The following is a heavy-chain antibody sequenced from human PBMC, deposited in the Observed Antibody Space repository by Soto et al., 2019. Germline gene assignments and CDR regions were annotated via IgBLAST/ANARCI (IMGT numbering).Heavy chain of an antibody. J-gene: IGHJ6*02. V-gene: IGHV4-59*08. CDR3: AGSGYYHNSGMDV. D-gene: IGHD3-22*01. Sequence: SETLSLTCTVSGGSISSYYWSWIRQPPGKGLEWIGYIYYSGSTNYNPSLKSRVTISVDTSKNQFSLKLNSMTAADTAVYYCAGSGYYHNSGMDVWGQGTTVTVSS. CDR2: IYYSGST. CDR1: GGSISSYY.